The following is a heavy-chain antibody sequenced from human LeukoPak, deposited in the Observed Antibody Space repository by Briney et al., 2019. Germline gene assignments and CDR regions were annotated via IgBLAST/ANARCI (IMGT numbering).Heavy chain of an antibody. J-gene: IGHJ4*02. V-gene: IGHV3-21*01. Sequence: GGSLRLSCAASGFAFDSFSMNWVRQVPGKGLEWVSSISTIGSYIYDADSVKSRFTISRDNAKNSLYLQMNSLRAEDTAVYYCARGFWSGYWYFDYWGQGTLVTVSS. CDR1: GFAFDSFS. CDR3: ARGFWSGYWYFDY. CDR2: ISTIGSYI. D-gene: IGHD3-3*01.